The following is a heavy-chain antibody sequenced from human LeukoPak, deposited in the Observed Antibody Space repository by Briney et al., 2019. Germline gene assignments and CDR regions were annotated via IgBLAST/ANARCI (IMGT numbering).Heavy chain of an antibody. Sequence: GASVKVSCKASGYTFTSYGISWVRQAPGQGLEWMGWISAYNGNTNYAQKLQGRVTMTTDTSTSTAYIELRSLRSDDTAVYYCARDPYYDILTGPPGWFDPWGQGTLVTVSS. CDR3: ARDPYYDILTGPPGWFDP. J-gene: IGHJ5*02. D-gene: IGHD3-9*01. CDR1: GYTFTSYG. CDR2: ISAYNGNT. V-gene: IGHV1-18*01.